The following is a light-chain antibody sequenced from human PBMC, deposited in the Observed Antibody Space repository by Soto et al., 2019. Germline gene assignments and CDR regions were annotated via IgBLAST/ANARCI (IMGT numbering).Light chain of an antibody. Sequence: DIVMTQSPLSLPVTPGEPASISCRSSQSLLHSNGNHYLDWHLQKPGQSPQLLIYLGSIRASGVRDRFSGSGSGTDVTLKISSVEAEDVGVDYCMQALQRAWTFGKGTKVEIK. J-gene: IGKJ1*01. CDR3: MQALQRAWT. V-gene: IGKV2-28*01. CDR1: QSLLHSNGNHY. CDR2: LGS.